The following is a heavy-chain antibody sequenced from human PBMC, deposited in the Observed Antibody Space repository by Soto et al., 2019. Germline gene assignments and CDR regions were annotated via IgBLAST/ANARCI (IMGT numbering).Heavy chain of an antibody. J-gene: IGHJ3*02. CDR3: ARVPNAGDAFDI. Sequence: SETLSLTCTVSGGSISSFYWSWIRQPPGKGLEWIGYIYYSGSTNYNPSLKSRVTISVDTSKNQFSLKLSSVTAADTAVYYCARVPNAGDAFDIWGQGTMVTVSS. D-gene: IGHD2-2*01. CDR2: IYYSGST. CDR1: GGSISSFY. V-gene: IGHV4-59*01.